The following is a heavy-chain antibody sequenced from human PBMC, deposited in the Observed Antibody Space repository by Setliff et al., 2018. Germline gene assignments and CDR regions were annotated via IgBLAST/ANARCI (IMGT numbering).Heavy chain of an antibody. Sequence: SETLSLTCAVYGASFSGTYCSWIRQSPGKGLEWVGEINHTGSPNWIGEINHSGSPNYNPSLKSRVTMSVDTSKNQFSLKLTSVTAADTAVYYCRVWVDMIEVDSWAQGTLVTVSS. CDR2: INHSGSP. D-gene: IGHD3-22*01. J-gene: IGHJ4*02. CDR3: RVWVDMIEVDS. CDR1: GASFSGTY. V-gene: IGHV4-34*01.